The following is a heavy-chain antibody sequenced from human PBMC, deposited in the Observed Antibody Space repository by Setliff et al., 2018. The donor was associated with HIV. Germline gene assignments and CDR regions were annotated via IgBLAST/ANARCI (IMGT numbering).Heavy chain of an antibody. CDR3: ARGWQDAFDI. V-gene: IGHV4-34*01. CDR2: INHSGST. J-gene: IGHJ3*02. D-gene: IGHD5-12*01. CDR1: GGSFSDYY. Sequence: SETLSLTCAVYGGSFSDYYWSWIRQPPGKGLEWIGEINHSGSTNYNPSLKRRVTISVDTSKNQFSLKLNSVTAADTAVYYCARGWQDAFDIWGQGTMVTVSS.